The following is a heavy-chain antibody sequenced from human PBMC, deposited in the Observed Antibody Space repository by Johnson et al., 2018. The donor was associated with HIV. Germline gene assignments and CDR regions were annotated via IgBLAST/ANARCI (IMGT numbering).Heavy chain of an antibody. CDR1: GFTFSSYG. Sequence: QVQLVESGGGVVQPGRSLRLSCAASGFTFSSYGMHWVRQAPGKGLEWVAVISYDGINKYYSDSVKGRFAISRDNSKNTLYLQMNSLRAEDTAIYYCAKDKQGTISDAVDIWGQGTMVTVSS. J-gene: IGHJ3*02. CDR3: AKDKQGTISDAVDI. V-gene: IGHV3-30*18. CDR2: ISYDGINK. D-gene: IGHD3-3*01.